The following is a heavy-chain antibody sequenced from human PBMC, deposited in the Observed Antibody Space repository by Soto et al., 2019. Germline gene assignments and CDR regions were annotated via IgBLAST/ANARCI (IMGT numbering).Heavy chain of an antibody. CDR2: IDYSGNT. D-gene: IGHD2-21*01. Sequence: SKTLSLTCTSCGDSITITVYDWGWIRQSPGWGLEWIGGIDYSGNTYYNPSLTNRVTVSVDTAKDQISLRLRSVTAADTTVYFCVGGGLLWQQSSYYFDFWGQGVLVTVSS. CDR1: GDSITITVYD. V-gene: IGHV4-39*01. J-gene: IGHJ4*02. CDR3: VGGGLLWQQSSYYFDF.